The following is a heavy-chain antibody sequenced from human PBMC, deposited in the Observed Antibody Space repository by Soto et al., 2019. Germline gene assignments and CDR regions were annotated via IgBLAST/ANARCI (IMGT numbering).Heavy chain of an antibody. J-gene: IGHJ4*02. CDR2: VIPILGMG. V-gene: IGHV1-69*02. D-gene: IGHD5-12*01. CDR3: ATDYRDGYNIPFDY. Sequence: VQLVQSGAEVKQPGSSVKVSCKTSGGTFGNYPINWVRQAPGQGLEWMGRVIPILGMGSYAQKFQGRVTITEDRSTSTAYMELSSLRSDDTAVYYCATDYRDGYNIPFDYWGQGTLVTVSS. CDR1: GGTFGNYP.